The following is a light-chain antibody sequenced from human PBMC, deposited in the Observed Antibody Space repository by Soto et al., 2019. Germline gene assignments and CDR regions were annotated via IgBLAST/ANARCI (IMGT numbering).Light chain of an antibody. J-gene: IGLJ1*01. CDR2: VND. CDR1: SSSSHIGHHS. V-gene: IGLV1-51*01. Sequence: QSVVTQPPSVSAAPGQKVTISCSGSSSSSHIGHHSVSWYQHLPGTAPKLLIYVNDQRPSGIPARFSGSKSATSATLDITGLQTGDEADYYCGTWDTGLRAYVLGTGTKLTVL. CDR3: GTWDTGLRAYV.